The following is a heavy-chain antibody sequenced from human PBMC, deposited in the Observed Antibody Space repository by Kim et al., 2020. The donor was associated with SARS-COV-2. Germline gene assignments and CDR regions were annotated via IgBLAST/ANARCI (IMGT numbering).Heavy chain of an antibody. Sequence: LSLTCAASGFTFSSYGMHWVRQAPGKGLEWVAVIWYDGSNKYYADSVKGRFTISRDNSKNTLYLQMNSLRAEDTAVYYCAREWAGTVTTAFDIWGQGTMVTVSS. CDR2: IWYDGSNK. CDR3: AREWAGTVTTAFDI. CDR1: GFTFSSYG. J-gene: IGHJ3*02. D-gene: IGHD4-17*01. V-gene: IGHV3-33*01.